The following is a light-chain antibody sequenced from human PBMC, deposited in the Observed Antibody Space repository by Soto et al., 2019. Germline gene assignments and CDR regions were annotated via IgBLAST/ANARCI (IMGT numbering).Light chain of an antibody. J-gene: IGLJ2*01. CDR3: HVWDSSSVHVI. V-gene: IGLV3-21*02. CDR2: DVS. CDR1: NIGGRS. Sequence: SYELTQPPSVSVAPGQTASITCGGNNIGGRSVHWYQQKPGQAPVLVVYDVSDRPSRIPDRFSGSNSGNTATLTISSVEAEDEAVYFCHVWDSSSVHVIFGGGTKLTVL.